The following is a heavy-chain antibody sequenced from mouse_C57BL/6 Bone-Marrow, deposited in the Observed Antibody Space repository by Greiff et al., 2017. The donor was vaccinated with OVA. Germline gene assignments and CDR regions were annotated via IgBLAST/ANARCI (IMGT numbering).Heavy chain of an antibody. CDR1: GYTFTSYW. CDR2: IYPSDSET. D-gene: IGHD1-1*01. J-gene: IGHJ4*01. Sequence: QVQLQQPGAELVRPGSSVKLSCKASGYTFTSYWMDWVKQRPGQGLEWIGNIYPSDSETHYNQKLTDKATLSVDKSSSTAYLQISRLTSEDAAFYYCARKPYYYGSTYYAMDYWGQGTSVTVSS. CDR3: ARKPYYYGSTYYAMDY. V-gene: IGHV1-61*01.